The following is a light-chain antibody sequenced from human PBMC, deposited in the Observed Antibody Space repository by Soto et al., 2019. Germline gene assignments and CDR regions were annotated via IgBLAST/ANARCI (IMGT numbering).Light chain of an antibody. CDR1: NIGSKS. Sequence: SYELTQPPSVSVAPGKTARITCGGNNIGSKSVHWYQQKPGQAPVLVIYYDSDRPSGIPERFSGSNSGNTATLTISRVEAGNEADYYGQVWVGISDHGVFAEGTKLTV. CDR2: YDS. CDR3: QVWVGISDHGV. J-gene: IGLJ3*02. V-gene: IGLV3-21*04.